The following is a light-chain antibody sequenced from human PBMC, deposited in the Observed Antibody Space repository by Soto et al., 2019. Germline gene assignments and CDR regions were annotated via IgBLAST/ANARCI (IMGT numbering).Light chain of an antibody. CDR3: QQYNDWPPRT. V-gene: IGKV3-15*01. CDR2: GAS. J-gene: IGKJ1*01. Sequence: EIVMTQSPATLSVSPGERATLSCRASQSVNSNLAWYQQKPGQAPRLLIYGASTRATAIPARFSGSGSGTEFILTISSLQSEDFAVYYCQQYNDWPPRTFGQGTKVEIK. CDR1: QSVNSN.